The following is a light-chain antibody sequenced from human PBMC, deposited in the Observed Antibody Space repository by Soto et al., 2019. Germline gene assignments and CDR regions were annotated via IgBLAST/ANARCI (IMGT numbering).Light chain of an antibody. CDR2: GAS. V-gene: IGKV4-1*01. Sequence: DFVMTQAPDSLAVSLGERATINCKSSQSVLYNSNNKNHLGWFQQKPGHPPKLLIYGASFRPSGVPDRFSGSGSGTDFTLTISSLQAEDVAVYYCQQSFSNPRTFGGGTKVEIQ. CDR3: QQSFSNPRT. CDR1: QSVLYNSNNKNH. J-gene: IGKJ4*01.